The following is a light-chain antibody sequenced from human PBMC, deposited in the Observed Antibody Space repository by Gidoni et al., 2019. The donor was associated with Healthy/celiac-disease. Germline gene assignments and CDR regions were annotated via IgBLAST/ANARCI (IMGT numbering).Light chain of an antibody. Sequence: EIVLTQSPGTLSLSPGERATLSCRASQSVSSSYLAWYQQKPGQAPRLLIYGASSGSGTDFTLTISRLEPEDSAVYYCQQYGSSRFTFGPGTKVDIK. CDR1: QSVSSSY. J-gene: IGKJ3*01. CDR3: QQYGSSRFT. CDR2: GAS. V-gene: IGKV3-20*01.